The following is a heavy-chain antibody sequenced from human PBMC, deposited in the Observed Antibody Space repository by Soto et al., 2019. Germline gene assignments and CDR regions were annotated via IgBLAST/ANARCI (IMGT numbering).Heavy chain of an antibody. D-gene: IGHD6-6*01. Sequence: PGESLKISCKGSGYSFTSYWIGWVRQMPGKGLEWMGIIYPGDSDTRYSPSFQGQVTISADKSISTAYLQWSSLKASDTAMYYCARMADPWQLVRQYNWFDPWGQGTLVNVSS. CDR3: ARMADPWQLVRQYNWFDP. CDR2: IYPGDSDT. CDR1: GYSFTSYW. V-gene: IGHV5-51*01. J-gene: IGHJ5*02.